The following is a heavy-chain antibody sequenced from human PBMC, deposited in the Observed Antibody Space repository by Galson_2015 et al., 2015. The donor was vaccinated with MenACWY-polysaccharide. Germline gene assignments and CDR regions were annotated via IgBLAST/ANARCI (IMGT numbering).Heavy chain of an antibody. Sequence: SVKVSCKASGGDFSTHGLSWLRQAPGQGFEFVGRIIPIMGSPNYAQRFQGRLTITADGSTRTAYMELSGLRFEDTAMYYCVRADCSVKTCSFASWGQGTLLTVSS. J-gene: IGHJ5*01. CDR3: VRADCSVKTCSFAS. V-gene: IGHV1-69*11. CDR1: GGDFSTHG. CDR2: IIPIMGSP. D-gene: IGHD2-21*01.